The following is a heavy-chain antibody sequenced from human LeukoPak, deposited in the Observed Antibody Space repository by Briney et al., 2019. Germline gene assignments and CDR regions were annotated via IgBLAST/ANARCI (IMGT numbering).Heavy chain of an antibody. CDR1: GFNFDDYA. J-gene: IGHJ4*02. V-gene: IGHV3-9*01. CDR3: VKDRGFGSGSYGHFDY. D-gene: IGHD3-10*01. CDR2: ISWNSGNV. Sequence: SLRLSCAASGFNFDDYAIHWVRQAPGKGLEWVSDISWNSGNVGYADSVKGRFTISRDNAKDSVYLQMNSLRSEDTAFYYCVKDRGFGSGSYGHFDYWGQGALVTVSS.